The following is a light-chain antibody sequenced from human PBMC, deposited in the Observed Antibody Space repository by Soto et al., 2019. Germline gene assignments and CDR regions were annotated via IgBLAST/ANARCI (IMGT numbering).Light chain of an antibody. CDR1: RSVSSNY. V-gene: IGKV3-20*01. J-gene: IGKJ2*01. CDR2: GAS. CDR3: QQYSTSPYT. Sequence: IVLTQSPGTLSLSPGERATLSCRASRSVSSNYLAWYQQKPGQAPRLLIYGASSRATGIPDRFSGSGSGTDFILTISRLEPEDFAVYYWQQYSTSPYTFGQGTKLDIK.